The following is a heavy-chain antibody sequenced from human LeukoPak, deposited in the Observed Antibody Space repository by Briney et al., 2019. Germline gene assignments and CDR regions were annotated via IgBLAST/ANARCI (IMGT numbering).Heavy chain of an antibody. CDR2: IIPIFGTA. CDR1: GGTFRSYA. Sequence: SVKVSCKASGGTFRSYAISWVRQAPGQGLEWMGRIIPIFGTANYAQKFQGRVTITTDESTSTAYMELSSLRSEDTAVYYCARGYGDYDHPNFDYWGQGTLVTVSS. D-gene: IGHD4-17*01. J-gene: IGHJ4*02. V-gene: IGHV1-69*05. CDR3: ARGYGDYDHPNFDY.